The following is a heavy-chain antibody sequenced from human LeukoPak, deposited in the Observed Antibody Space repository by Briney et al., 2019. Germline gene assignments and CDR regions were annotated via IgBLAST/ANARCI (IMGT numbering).Heavy chain of an antibody. V-gene: IGHV1-69*05. CDR2: IIPIFGTA. Sequence: SVKVSCKASGGTFSSYAISWVRQAPGQGLEWMGAIIPIFGTANYAQKFQGRVTITTDESTSTAYMELSSLRSEDTAVYYCAREGLTYYYDSSGYSDEPLFDYWGQGTLVTVSS. J-gene: IGHJ4*02. CDR1: GGTFSSYA. CDR3: AREGLTYYYDSSGYSDEPLFDY. D-gene: IGHD3-22*01.